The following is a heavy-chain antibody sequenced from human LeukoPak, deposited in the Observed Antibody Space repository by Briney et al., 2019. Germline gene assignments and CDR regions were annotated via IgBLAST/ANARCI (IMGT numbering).Heavy chain of an antibody. D-gene: IGHD6-13*01. V-gene: IGHV4-39*01. CDR3: ARIDIAAAVPDDY. Sequence: SETLSLTCTVSGGSISSSSYYWGWIRQPPGKGLEWIGSIYYSGSTYYNPSLKSRVTISVDTSKNQFSLKLSSATAADTAVYYCARIDIAAAVPDDYWGQGTLVTVSS. CDR2: IYYSGST. CDR1: GGSISSSSYY. J-gene: IGHJ4*02.